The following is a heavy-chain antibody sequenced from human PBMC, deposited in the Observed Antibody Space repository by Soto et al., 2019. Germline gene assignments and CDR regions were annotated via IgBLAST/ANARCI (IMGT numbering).Heavy chain of an antibody. CDR1: GFTFDKVW. D-gene: IGHD3-3*01. CDR2: IKSKTDGGTT. Sequence: EVQLVESGGGLVKPGGSLRLSCAVSGFTFDKVWMNWVRQAPGKGLEWVGRIKSKTDGGTTDYAAPVKGRFTISRDDSKNMLYLQMNSLKTEDTGMYFCTTGRDDRRYWGQGTLVTVSS. V-gene: IGHV3-15*07. CDR3: TTGRDDRRY. J-gene: IGHJ4*02.